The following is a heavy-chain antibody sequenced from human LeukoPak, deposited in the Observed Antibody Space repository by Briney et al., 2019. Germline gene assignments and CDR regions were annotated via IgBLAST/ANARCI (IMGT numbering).Heavy chain of an antibody. D-gene: IGHD5-18*01. CDR2: MNPISGNT. V-gene: IGHV1-8*03. Sequence: ASVKVSCKASGYTFTSYDINWVRQATGQGLEWMGWMNPISGNTGYAQKFQGRVTITRNTSISTAYMELSSLRSEDTAVYYCARVDTVHDAFDIWGQGTMVTVSS. J-gene: IGHJ3*02. CDR3: ARVDTVHDAFDI. CDR1: GYTFTSYD.